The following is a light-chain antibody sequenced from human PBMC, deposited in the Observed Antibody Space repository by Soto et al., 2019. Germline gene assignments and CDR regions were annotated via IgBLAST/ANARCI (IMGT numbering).Light chain of an antibody. CDR3: SSYAGYNNVV. Sequence: QSALTQPPSASGSPGQSVTISCTGTSSDIGRSTYVFWYQQYPGEAPKLIIYAVTNRPSGVPDRFSGSRSGNTASLTVSGLQAEDEADYYCSSYAGYNNVVFGGGTKLTVL. V-gene: IGLV2-8*01. CDR1: SSDIGRSTY. CDR2: AVT. J-gene: IGLJ3*02.